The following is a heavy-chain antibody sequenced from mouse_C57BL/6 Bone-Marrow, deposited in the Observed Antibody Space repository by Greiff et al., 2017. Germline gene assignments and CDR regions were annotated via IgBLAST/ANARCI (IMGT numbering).Heavy chain of an antibody. CDR2: IDPETGGT. J-gene: IGHJ2*01. V-gene: IGHV1-15*01. Sequence: VQLQQSGAELVRPGASVTLSCKASGYTFTDYEMPWVKQTPVHGLEWIGAIDPETGGTAYNQKFKGKAILPADKSSSTAYMELRSLTSEDSAVYYFTARGHYYGSSYNFGYWGQGTTLTVSS. CDR1: GYTFTDYE. CDR3: TARGHYYGSSYNFGY. D-gene: IGHD1-1*01.